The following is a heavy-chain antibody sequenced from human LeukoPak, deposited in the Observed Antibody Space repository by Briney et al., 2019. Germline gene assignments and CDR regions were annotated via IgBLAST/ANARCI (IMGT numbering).Heavy chain of an antibody. D-gene: IGHD2-2*01. V-gene: IGHV1-46*01. J-gene: IGHJ4*02. CDR1: GYTFTSYY. CDR2: INPSGGST. CDR3: AGGGGYQLLRYYFDY. Sequence: ASVKVSCKASGYTFTSYYMHWVRQAPGQGLEWMGIINPSGGSTSYAQKFQGRVTMTRDTSTSTVYMELSSLRSEDTAVYYCAGGGGYQLLRYYFDYWGQGTLVTVSS.